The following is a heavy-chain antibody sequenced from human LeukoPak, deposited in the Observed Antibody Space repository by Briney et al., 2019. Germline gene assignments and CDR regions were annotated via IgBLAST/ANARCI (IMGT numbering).Heavy chain of an antibody. CDR3: ARHGDYYGSGSRY. CDR2: INYSGST. D-gene: IGHD3-10*01. Sequence: SETLSLTCAVYGGSFSGYYWSWIRQPPGKGLEWIGEINYSGSTNYNPSLKSRVTISVDRSRNQFSLKLSSVTAADTAVYYCARHGDYYGSGSRYWGQGTLVTVSS. CDR1: GGSFSGYY. V-gene: IGHV4-34*01. J-gene: IGHJ4*02.